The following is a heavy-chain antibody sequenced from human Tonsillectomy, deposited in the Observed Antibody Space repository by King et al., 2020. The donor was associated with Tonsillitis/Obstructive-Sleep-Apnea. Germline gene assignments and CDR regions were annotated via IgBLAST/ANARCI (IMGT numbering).Heavy chain of an antibody. CDR2: ISGSGGST. CDR1: GFTFSSYA. V-gene: IGHV3-23*04. D-gene: IGHD3-3*01. Sequence: VQLVESGGGLVQPGGSLRLSCAASGFTFSSYAMSWVRQAPGKGLEWVSAISGSGGSTYYADSVKGRFTISRDNSKNTLYLQMNSLRAEETAVYYCAKGGFGSGLFNDAFDFWGQGTMVTVSS. J-gene: IGHJ3*01. CDR3: AKGGFGSGLFNDAFDF.